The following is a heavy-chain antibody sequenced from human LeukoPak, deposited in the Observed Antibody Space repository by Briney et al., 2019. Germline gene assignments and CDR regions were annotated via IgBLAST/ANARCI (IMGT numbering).Heavy chain of an antibody. D-gene: IGHD3-10*01. J-gene: IGHJ4*02. CDR3: AKRMVRYGSGSLLDY. CDR2: ISGSGGST. CDR1: GFTFSSYA. V-gene: IGHV3-23*01. Sequence: GGSLRLSCAASGFTFSSYAMSWVRQAPGKGLEWVSAISGSGGSTYYADSVKGRFTISRDNSKNTLYLRMNSLRAEDTAVYYCAKRMVRYGSGSLLDYWGQGTLVTVSS.